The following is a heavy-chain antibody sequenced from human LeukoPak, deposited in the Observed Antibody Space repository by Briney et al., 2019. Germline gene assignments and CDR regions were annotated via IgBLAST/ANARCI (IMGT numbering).Heavy chain of an antibody. CDR2: IYSGGSS. V-gene: IGHV3-66*01. J-gene: IGHJ4*02. CDR3: ARGGDPVYFDD. D-gene: IGHD3-10*01. CDR1: GFTVSRND. Sequence: GGSLRLSCVASGFTVSRNDMSWVRQAPGKGLEWVSVIYSGGSSFYADSVKGRFSISRDKSKNTIFLQMNSLRAEDMAVYYCARGGDPVYFDDWGQGTLVTVSS.